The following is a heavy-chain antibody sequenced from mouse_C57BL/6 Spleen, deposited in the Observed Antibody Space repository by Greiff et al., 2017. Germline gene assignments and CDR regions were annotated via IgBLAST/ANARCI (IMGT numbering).Heavy chain of an antibody. CDR2: IYPGSGNT. Sequence: QVQLQQSGPELVKPGASVRISCKASGYSFTSYYIHWVKQRPGQGLEGIGWIYPGSGNTKYNEKFKGKATLTADTYSSTAYMQLSSLTSEDSAVYYCARSPLRYAMDYWGQGTSVTVSS. CDR1: GYSFTSYY. V-gene: IGHV1-66*01. CDR3: ARSPLRYAMDY. J-gene: IGHJ4*01.